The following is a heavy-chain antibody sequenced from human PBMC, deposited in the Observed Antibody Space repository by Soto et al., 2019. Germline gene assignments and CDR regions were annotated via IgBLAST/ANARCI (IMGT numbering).Heavy chain of an antibody. CDR3: ARVGGINWFDP. CDR1: GGSISSGGYY. J-gene: IGHJ5*02. Sequence: QVQLQESGPGLVKPSQTLSLTCTVSGGSISSGGYYWSWIRQHPGKGLEWIVYIYYSGSTYYNPSLKSRVTISVDSSKNHFSLKLSSVTAADTAVYYCARVGGINWFDPWGQGTLVTVSS. CDR2: IYYSGST. V-gene: IGHV4-31*03. D-gene: IGHD3-16*01.